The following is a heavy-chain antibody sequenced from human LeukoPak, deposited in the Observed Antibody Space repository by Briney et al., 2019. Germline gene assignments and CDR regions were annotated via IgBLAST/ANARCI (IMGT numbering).Heavy chain of an antibody. D-gene: IGHD1-1*01. J-gene: IGHJ4*02. CDR2: IWFDGSNK. V-gene: IGHV3-33*01. CDR3: VRDPSGSGFAFDS. Sequence: GGSLRLSCAASGFIFSNDAMHWVRQAPGKGLEWVAFIWFDGSNKHYADSVKGRFSISRDNSEDTLYLQMNSLRAEDTAVYYCVRDPSGSGFAFDSWGQGALVTVSS. CDR1: GFIFSNDA.